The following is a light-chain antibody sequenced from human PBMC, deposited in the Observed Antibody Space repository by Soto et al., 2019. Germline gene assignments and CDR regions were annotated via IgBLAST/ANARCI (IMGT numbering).Light chain of an antibody. Sequence: EIVLTQSPATLSLSPGERATLSCRASQSLSSYLAWYQQKPGQAPRLLIYDASSRATGIPARFSGSGSGTDCTLTISSLEPEDFAVYYCQQRSNWPITFGQGTRLEIK. J-gene: IGKJ5*01. CDR2: DAS. V-gene: IGKV3-11*01. CDR3: QQRSNWPIT. CDR1: QSLSSY.